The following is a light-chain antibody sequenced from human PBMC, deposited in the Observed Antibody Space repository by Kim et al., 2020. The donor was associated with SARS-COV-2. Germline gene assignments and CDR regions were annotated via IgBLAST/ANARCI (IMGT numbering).Light chain of an antibody. CDR3: ASWDDSLNGVV. CDR2: SNN. J-gene: IGLJ2*01. CDR1: SSNIGSNI. Sequence: QLVLTQPPSASGTPGHRVTISCSGSSSNIGSNIVNWYQQLPGTAPELLMYSNNQRPSGVSDRFSGSKSGTSASLAISGLQSDDEADYYCASWDDSLNGVVFGGGTQLTVL. V-gene: IGLV1-44*01.